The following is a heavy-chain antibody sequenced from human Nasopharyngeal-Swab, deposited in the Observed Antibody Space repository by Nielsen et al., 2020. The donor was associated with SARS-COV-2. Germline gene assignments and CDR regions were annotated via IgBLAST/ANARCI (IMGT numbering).Heavy chain of an antibody. V-gene: IGHV4-38-2*01. CDR1: GHSISSGYY. D-gene: IGHD2-2*01. CDR2: IYHSGST. Sequence: THALIRAVSGHSISSGYYWGWIGQPPGKGLEWMGRIYHSGSTYYNPSLKSRVTISVDTSKNQFSLKLSSVTAADTAVYYCARHSSPRGIVVVPAARPYNWFDPWGQGTLVTVSS. J-gene: IGHJ5*02. CDR3: ARHSSPRGIVVVPAARPYNWFDP.